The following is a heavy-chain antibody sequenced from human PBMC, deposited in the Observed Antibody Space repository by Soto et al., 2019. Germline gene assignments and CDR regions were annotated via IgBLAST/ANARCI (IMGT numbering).Heavy chain of an antibody. J-gene: IGHJ4*02. CDR1: GYTFTSYG. CDR3: ARDPHRVAVAGTGVSRSDY. V-gene: IGHV1-18*01. D-gene: IGHD6-19*01. Sequence: ASVKVSCKASGYTFTSYGISWVRQAPGQGLEWMGWISAYNGNTNYAQKLQGRVTMTTDTSTSTAYMELRSLRSDDTAVYYCARDPHRVAVAGTGVSRSDYWGQGTLVTVSS. CDR2: ISAYNGNT.